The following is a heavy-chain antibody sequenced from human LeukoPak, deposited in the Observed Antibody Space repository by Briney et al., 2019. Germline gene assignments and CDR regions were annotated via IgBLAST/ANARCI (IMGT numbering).Heavy chain of an antibody. D-gene: IGHD3-10*01. CDR3: ARIYGSGSNRRFCFDY. Sequence: GGSLRLSCAASGFTFSSYWMSWVRQAPGKGLEWVANIKQDGSEKYYVDSVKGRFTISRDNAKNSLYLQMNSLRAEDTAVYYCARIYGSGSNRRFCFDYWGQGTLVTVSS. CDR2: IKQDGSEK. V-gene: IGHV3-7*01. CDR1: GFTFSSYW. J-gene: IGHJ4*02.